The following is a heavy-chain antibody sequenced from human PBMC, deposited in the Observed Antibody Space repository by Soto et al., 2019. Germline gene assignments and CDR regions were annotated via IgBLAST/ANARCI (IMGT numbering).Heavy chain of an antibody. CDR1: GFTFSSSA. V-gene: IGHV3-23*01. D-gene: IGHD3-3*01. CDR3: AKGPTFFGAVISFDYYYGMYV. J-gene: IGHJ6*02. CDR2: ISGSGAGT. Sequence: GGSLRLSCTASGFTFSSSAMSWVRQAPGRGLEWVSGISGSGAGTYYADSVKGRFTISRDNSKNTLYLQMSGLRAEDAAVYYCAKGPTFFGAVISFDYYYGMYVWGQGTPVTVSS.